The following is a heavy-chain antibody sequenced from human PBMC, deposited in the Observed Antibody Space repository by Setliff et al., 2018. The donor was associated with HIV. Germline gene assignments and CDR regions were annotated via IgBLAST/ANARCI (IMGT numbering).Heavy chain of an antibody. V-gene: IGHV4-34*01. J-gene: IGHJ6*03. CDR1: GGSFSGYY. CDR3: NIYYYYYMDV. Sequence: SETLSLTCAVYGGSFSGYYWSWVRQPPGKGLEWIGEINHSGSTNYNPSLKSRVAISVDTSKNQFSLKLSSVTAADTAVYYCNIYYYYYMDVWGKGTTVTVSS. CDR2: INHSGST.